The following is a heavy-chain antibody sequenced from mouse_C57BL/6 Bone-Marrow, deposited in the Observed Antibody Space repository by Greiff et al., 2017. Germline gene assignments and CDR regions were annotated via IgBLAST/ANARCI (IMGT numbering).Heavy chain of an antibody. CDR2: INPNNGGT. V-gene: IGHV1-18*01. CDR3: ARESSYYSNYGAMDY. J-gene: IGHJ4*01. Sequence: VQLQQSGPELVKPGASVKIPCKASGYTFTDYNMDWVKQSHGKSLEWIGDINPNNGGTIYNQKFKGKATLTVDKSSSTAYMELRSLTSEDTAVYYCARESSYYSNYGAMDYWSQGTSVTVSS. D-gene: IGHD2-5*01. CDR1: GYTFTDYN.